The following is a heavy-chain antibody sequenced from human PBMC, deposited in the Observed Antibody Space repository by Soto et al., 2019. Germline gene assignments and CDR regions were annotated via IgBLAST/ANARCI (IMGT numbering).Heavy chain of an antibody. J-gene: IGHJ4*02. D-gene: IGHD1-1*01. CDR1: GYTCSSYA. Sequence: ASVKVSCKASGYTCSSYAMHCVRQAPGQRLEWMGWINAGYGNTKSSQKFQDRVTISRDTSASTAYMELTSLRSEDTAVYYCARDPGDGTFDCWGQGTLVTVSS. CDR3: ARDPGDGTFDC. CDR2: INAGYGNT. V-gene: IGHV1-3*01.